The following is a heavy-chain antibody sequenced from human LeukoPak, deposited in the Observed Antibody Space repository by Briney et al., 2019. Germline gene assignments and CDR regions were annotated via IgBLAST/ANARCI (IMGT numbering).Heavy chain of an antibody. CDR1: GFTFSSYS. CDR3: ARGDSSSWYYHSYYYMDV. D-gene: IGHD6-13*01. J-gene: IGHJ6*03. V-gene: IGHV3-21*01. Sequence: PGGSLRLSCAASGFTFSSYSMNWVRQAPGKGLEWVSSISSSSSYIYYADSVKGRFTISRDNAKNSLYLQMNSLRAEDTAVYYFARGDSSSWYYHSYYYMDVWGKGTTVTVSS. CDR2: ISSSSSYI.